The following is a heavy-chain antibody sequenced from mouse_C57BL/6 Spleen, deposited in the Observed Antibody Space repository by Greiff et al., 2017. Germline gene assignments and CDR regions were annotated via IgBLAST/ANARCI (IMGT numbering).Heavy chain of an antibody. CDR3: TPITTLVGAY. Sequence: EVQLQQSGTVLARPGASVKLSCKTSGYTFTSYWMHWVKQRPGQGLEWIGDIYPGNSDTSYNKKFTGKAKLTAVTSASTDYMELSSRANKDSAVYDCTPITTLVGAYWGQGTLVTVSA. CDR2: IYPGNSDT. V-gene: IGHV1-5*01. D-gene: IGHD1-1*01. J-gene: IGHJ3*01. CDR1: GYTFTSYW.